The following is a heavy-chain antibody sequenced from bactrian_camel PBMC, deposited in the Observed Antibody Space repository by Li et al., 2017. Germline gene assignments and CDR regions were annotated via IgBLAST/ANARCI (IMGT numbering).Heavy chain of an antibody. V-gene: IGHV3S63*01. CDR1: GLTFDDYA. CDR3: AAGLGPVGKEFIGPGWGFGY. CDR2: IASGGGST. J-gene: IGHJ6*01. D-gene: IGHD3*01. Sequence: VQLVESGGDLVQAGGSLRLPCTVSGLTFDDYAMGWFRQAPGEEREGVSTIASGGGSTYYADSVKGRFTISRDNAKNTLYLQMNSLKPEELAMYFCAAGLGPVGKEFIGPGWGFGYWGQGTQVTVS.